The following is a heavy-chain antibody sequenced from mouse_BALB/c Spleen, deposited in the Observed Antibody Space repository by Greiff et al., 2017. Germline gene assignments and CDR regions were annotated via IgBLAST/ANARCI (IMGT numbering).Heavy chain of an antibody. V-gene: IGHV5-6-5*01. CDR1: GFAFSSYA. CDR2: ISSGGST. J-gene: IGHJ4*01. Sequence: EVKLMESGGGLVKPGGSLKLSCAASGFAFSSYAMSWVRQTPEKRLEWVASISSGGSTYYPDSVKGRFTISRDNARNILYLQMSSLRSEDTAMYYCARGEVAPYYAMDYWGQGTSVTVSS. D-gene: IGHD1-1*02. CDR3: ARGEVAPYYAMDY.